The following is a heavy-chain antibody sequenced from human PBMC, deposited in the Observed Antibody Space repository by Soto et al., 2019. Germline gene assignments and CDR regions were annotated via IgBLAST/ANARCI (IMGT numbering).Heavy chain of an antibody. D-gene: IGHD6-13*01. V-gene: IGHV4-59*01. CDR1: GGSISSYY. Sequence: SETLSLTCTVSGGSISSYYWSWIRQPPGKGLEWIGYIYYSGSTNYNPSLKSRVTISVDTSKNQFSLKLSSVTAADTAVYYCARYESDSSSLYRSNLAVWGQGTTVTVSS. CDR3: ARYESDSSSLYRSNLAV. J-gene: IGHJ6*02. CDR2: IYYSGST.